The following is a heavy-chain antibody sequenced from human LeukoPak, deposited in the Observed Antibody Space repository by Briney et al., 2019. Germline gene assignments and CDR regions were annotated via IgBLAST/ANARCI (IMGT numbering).Heavy chain of an antibody. CDR1: GGTFSSYA. V-gene: IGHV1-69*04. CDR2: IIPILGIV. CDR3: ASLNHRRSGDFDY. D-gene: IGHD6-25*01. J-gene: IGHJ4*02. Sequence: SVKVSCKASGGTFSSYAISGVRQAPGQGLEWMGRIIPILGIVNYAQKFQGRVTITADKSTSTAYMELSSLRSEDTAVYYCASLNHRRSGDFDYWGQGTLVTVSS.